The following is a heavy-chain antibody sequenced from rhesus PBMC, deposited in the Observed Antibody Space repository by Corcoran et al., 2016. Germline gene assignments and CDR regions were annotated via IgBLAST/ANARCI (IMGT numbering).Heavy chain of an antibody. J-gene: IGHJ4*01. V-gene: IGHV4S7*01. CDR3: ARDIAAAGIDY. D-gene: IGHD6-25*01. CDR1: GGSISGYYL. Sequence: QVQLQESGPGLVKPSETLSLTCAVSGGSISGYYLWSWIRQPPGKRLEWICYIYGGSGSTSSNPSIKSRVIISIDPSKSQFSLKLGSVTAADPAVYYCARDIAAAGIDYWGQGVLVTVSS. CDR2: IYGGSGST.